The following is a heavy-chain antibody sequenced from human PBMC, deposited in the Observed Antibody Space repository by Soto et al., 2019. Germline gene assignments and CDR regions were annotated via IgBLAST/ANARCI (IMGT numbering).Heavy chain of an antibody. V-gene: IGHV5-51*01. Sequence: PVESLKISCKASGYSFSSYWIAWLRQMPVKGLEWMGIISPGDSDTKYSQSFQGQVTISADKSISTAYLQWNSLKASGTAMYYCARHATYYDILTGYYFDYWGQGTPVTVSS. D-gene: IGHD3-9*01. CDR2: ISPGDSDT. CDR1: GYSFSSYW. J-gene: IGHJ4*02. CDR3: ARHATYYDILTGYYFDY.